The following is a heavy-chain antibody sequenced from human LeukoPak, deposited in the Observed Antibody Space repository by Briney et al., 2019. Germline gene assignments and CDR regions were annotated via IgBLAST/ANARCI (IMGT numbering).Heavy chain of an antibody. D-gene: IGHD3-10*01. V-gene: IGHV4-39*07. CDR1: GGSVSSGSYY. CDR2: INHSGST. CDR3: ARISPRGSHAY. J-gene: IGHJ4*02. Sequence: PSETLSLTCTVSGGSVSSGSYYWSWIRQPPGKGLEWIGEINHSGSTNYNPSLKGRVTISVDTSKNQFSLKLSSVTAADTAVYYCARISPRGSHAYWGQGTLVTVSS.